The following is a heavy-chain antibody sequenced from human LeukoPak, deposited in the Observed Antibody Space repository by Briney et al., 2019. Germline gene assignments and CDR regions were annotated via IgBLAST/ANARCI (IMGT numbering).Heavy chain of an antibody. CDR1: RGTFSSYA. CDR2: IIPIFGTA. D-gene: IGHD6-13*01. J-gene: IGHJ4*02. CDR3: ARDLTAAGTEGGS. Sequence: GASVKVSCKASRGTFSSYAISWVRQAPGQGLEWMGGIIPIFGTANYAQKFQGRVTITADESTSTAYMELSSLRSEDTAVYYCARDLTAAGTEGGSWGQGTLVTVSS. V-gene: IGHV1-69*13.